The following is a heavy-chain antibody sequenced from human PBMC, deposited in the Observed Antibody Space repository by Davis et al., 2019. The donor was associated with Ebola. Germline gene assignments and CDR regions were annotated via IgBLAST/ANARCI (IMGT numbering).Heavy chain of an antibody. D-gene: IGHD6-19*01. Sequence: PSETLSLTCTVSGGSISSGGYYWRWIRQPPGKGLEWIGEINHSGSTNYNPSLKSRVTISVDTSKNQFSLQPSSVTAADTAVYYFARAGSDPFDYWGQGTLVTVSS. CDR1: GGSISSGGYY. V-gene: IGHV4-39*07. J-gene: IGHJ4*02. CDR2: INHSGST. CDR3: ARAGSDPFDY.